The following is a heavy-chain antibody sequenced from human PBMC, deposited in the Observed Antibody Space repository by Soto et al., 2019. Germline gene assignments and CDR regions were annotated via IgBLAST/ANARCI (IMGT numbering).Heavy chain of an antibody. J-gene: IGHJ4*02. CDR2: IYYSGST. Sequence: PSETLSLTCTVSGGSISSGGYYWSWIRQHPGRGLEWIGYIYYSGSTYYNPSLKSRVTISVDTSKNQFSLKLSSVTAADTAVYYCASQGQQEGGVCDYWGQGTLVTVSS. V-gene: IGHV4-31*03. D-gene: IGHD6-13*01. CDR3: ASQGQQEGGVCDY. CDR1: GGSISSGGYY.